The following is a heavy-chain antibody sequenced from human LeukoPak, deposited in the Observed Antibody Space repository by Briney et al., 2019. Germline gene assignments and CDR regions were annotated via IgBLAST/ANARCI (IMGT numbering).Heavy chain of an antibody. CDR3: ARVSGVEDCSGGSCYPSYHFDY. CDR2: IYYSGST. Sequence: PSGTLSLTCTVSGGSISSGGYYWSWIRQHPGKGLEWIGYIYYSGSTNYNPSLKSRVTISVDTSKNQFSLKLSSVTAADTAVYYCARVSGVEDCSGGSCYPSYHFDYWGQGTLVTVSS. V-gene: IGHV4-61*08. J-gene: IGHJ4*02. D-gene: IGHD2-15*01. CDR1: GGSISSGGYY.